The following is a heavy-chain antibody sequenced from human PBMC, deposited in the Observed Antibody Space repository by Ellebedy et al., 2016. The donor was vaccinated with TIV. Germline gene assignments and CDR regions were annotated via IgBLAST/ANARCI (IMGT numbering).Heavy chain of an antibody. V-gene: IGHV3-23*01. Sequence: GGSLRLSXAASGFIFSTYAMSWVRQATGKGLEWVSGVSGNGGSTYYADSVKGRFTISRDNFKSTLYLQMNSLRDEDAAVYYCAKDLGYGSIVWGQGTLVTVSS. CDR1: GFIFSTYA. CDR2: VSGNGGST. CDR3: AKDLGYGSIV. D-gene: IGHD3-10*01. J-gene: IGHJ4*02.